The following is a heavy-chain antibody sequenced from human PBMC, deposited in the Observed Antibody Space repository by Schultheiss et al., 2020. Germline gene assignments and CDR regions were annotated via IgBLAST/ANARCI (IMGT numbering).Heavy chain of an antibody. CDR3: ARPAGGKVVVTLTAFEI. Sequence: GASLKISCTASGFTFKSYDMYWVRQAPGKGLVWVAFVLYDGLNQDYEDSVKGRFTISRDNSNNTVHLQMDSLRGDDTAIYYCARPAGGKVVVTLTAFEIWGQGEMVTVSS. CDR1: GFTFKSYD. CDR2: VLYDGLNQ. J-gene: IGHJ3*02. V-gene: IGHV3-30*03. D-gene: IGHD2-21*02.